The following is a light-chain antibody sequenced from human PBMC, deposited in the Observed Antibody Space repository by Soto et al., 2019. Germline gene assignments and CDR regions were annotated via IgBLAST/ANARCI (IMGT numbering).Light chain of an antibody. V-gene: IGKV3-15*01. J-gene: IGKJ1*01. Sequence: EIVMTQSPATLSVSPGERATLSCRASQSVSSNLAWYQQKPGQAPRLLIYGASTRATGIPARFSGSGSGTEFPLTISSLQSEDFAIYFCKQYNTWPPDRTFGQGTKVEIK. CDR2: GAS. CDR1: QSVSSN. CDR3: KQYNTWPPDRT.